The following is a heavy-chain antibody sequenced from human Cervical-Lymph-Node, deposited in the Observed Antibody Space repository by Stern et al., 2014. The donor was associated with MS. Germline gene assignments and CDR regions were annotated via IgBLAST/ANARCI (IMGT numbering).Heavy chain of an antibody. V-gene: IGHV4-4*07. Sequence: QVQLQESGPGRVKPSETLSLSCSVSGGSINSYHWTWIRQAPDQKLEGIGRVYASGSTEYNPSLKSRVTMSVDTSRKQVSLKLSSVTVADTAVYYCTTLGRPRDYWGQGTLVSVSS. CDR2: VYASGST. CDR1: GGSINSYH. J-gene: IGHJ4*02. D-gene: IGHD3-16*01. CDR3: TTLGRPRDY.